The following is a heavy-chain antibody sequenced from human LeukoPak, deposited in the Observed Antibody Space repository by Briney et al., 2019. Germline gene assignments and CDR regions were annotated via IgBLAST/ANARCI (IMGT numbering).Heavy chain of an antibody. D-gene: IGHD3-22*01. J-gene: IGHJ4*02. Sequence: QPGGSLRLSCAASGFTFSDYAMSWVRQAPGKGLEWVSAISDRGDRTWDADSVKGRVTTSRDNYKNTLFLQMNSLRAEDTAIYYCANDSYDSSGSRYDYWGQGTLVTVSS. CDR1: GFTFSDYA. CDR2: ISDRGDRT. CDR3: ANDSYDSSGSRYDY. V-gene: IGHV3-23*01.